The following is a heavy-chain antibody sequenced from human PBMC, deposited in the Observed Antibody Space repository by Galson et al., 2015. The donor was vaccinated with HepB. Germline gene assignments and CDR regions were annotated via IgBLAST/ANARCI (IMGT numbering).Heavy chain of an antibody. V-gene: IGHV3-48*04. Sequence: SLRLSCAASGFTFSSYSMNWVRQAPGKGLEWVSYISGSSSSIYYADSVKGRFAISRDNAKKSLSLQMNSLRAEDTAVCYCARDVGDFYYYGMDVWGQGTTVTVSS. CDR1: GFTFSSYS. CDR3: ARDVGDFYYYGMDV. CDR2: ISGSSSSI. D-gene: IGHD1-26*01. J-gene: IGHJ6*02.